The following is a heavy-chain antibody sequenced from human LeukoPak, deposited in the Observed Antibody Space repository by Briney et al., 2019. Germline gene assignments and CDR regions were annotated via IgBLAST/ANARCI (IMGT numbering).Heavy chain of an antibody. CDR2: INPNSGGT. V-gene: IGHV1-2*02. CDR1: GYTFTGYY. CDR3: ARGSTVGATESLGFDY. D-gene: IGHD1-26*01. J-gene: IGHJ4*02. Sequence: ASVKVSCKASGYTFTGYYVHWVRQAPGQGLEWMGWINPNSGGTNYAQKFQGRVTMTRDTSISTAYMELSRLRSDDTAIYYCARGSTVGATESLGFDYWGQGNPVTVSS.